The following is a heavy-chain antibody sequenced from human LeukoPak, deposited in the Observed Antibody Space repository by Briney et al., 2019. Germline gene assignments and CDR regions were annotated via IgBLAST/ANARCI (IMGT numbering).Heavy chain of an antibody. Sequence: SETLSLTCTDSGDSVSSGSYYWGWIRQPPGKGLEWIGYISYSGGTNHNPSLKSRVTISVDTSKDQFSLKLSSVTAADTAVYYCARTRGYGLHDYWGQGTLVTVSS. CDR3: ARTRGYGLHDY. CDR2: ISYSGGT. D-gene: IGHD5-18*01. CDR1: GDSVSSGSYY. J-gene: IGHJ4*02. V-gene: IGHV4-61*01.